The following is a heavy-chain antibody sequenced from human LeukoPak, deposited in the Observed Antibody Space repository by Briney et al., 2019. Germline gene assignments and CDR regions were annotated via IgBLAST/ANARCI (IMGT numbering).Heavy chain of an antibody. Sequence: SETLSLTCTVSGGSISSYYWSWIRQPPGKGLEYIGYIYYSGNTNSNPSLNSRVTISVDTSKNQFSLKLSSVTAADTAVYYCARRGSGACLEYYFVLWGRGTLVTVSS. CDR1: GGSISSYY. CDR2: IYYSGNT. V-gene: IGHV4-59*08. J-gene: IGHJ2*01. D-gene: IGHD1-14*01. CDR3: ARRGSGACLEYYFVL.